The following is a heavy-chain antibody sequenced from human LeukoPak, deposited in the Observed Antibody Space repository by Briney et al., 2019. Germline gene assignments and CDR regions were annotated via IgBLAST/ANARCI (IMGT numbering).Heavy chain of an antibody. CDR2: ISGSGGST. J-gene: IGHJ4*02. CDR3: AKDQYSGSYYRPYYFDY. Sequence: GGSLRLSCAASGFTFSSYAMSWVRQAPGKGLEWVSAISGSGGSTYYADSVKGRFTISRDDSKNTLYLQMNRLRAEDTAVYYCAKDQYSGSYYRPYYFDYWGQGTLVTVSS. D-gene: IGHD1-26*01. V-gene: IGHV3-23*01. CDR1: GFTFSSYA.